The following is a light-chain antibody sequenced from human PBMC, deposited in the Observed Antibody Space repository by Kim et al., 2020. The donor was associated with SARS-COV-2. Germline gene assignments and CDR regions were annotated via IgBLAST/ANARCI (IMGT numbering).Light chain of an antibody. Sequence: DIVMTQSPDSLAVSLGERATINCKSSQSVLYRSKNKNYLAWYQQRPGQPPKLLIYWASTRESGVPDRFSGSGSGTDFTLTISSLQAEDVAVYYCQQYYSTLPYTFGQGTKLEI. V-gene: IGKV4-1*01. CDR3: QQYYSTLPYT. J-gene: IGKJ2*01. CDR2: WAS. CDR1: QSVLYRSKNKNY.